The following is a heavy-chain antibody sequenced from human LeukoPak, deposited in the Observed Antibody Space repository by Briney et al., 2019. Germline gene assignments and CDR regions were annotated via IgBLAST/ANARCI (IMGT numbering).Heavy chain of an antibody. D-gene: IGHD6-19*01. Sequence: SETLSLTCTVSGGSISSYYWSWIRQPPGKGLEWIGYIYYSGSTNYNPSLKSRVTISVDTSKNQFSLKLSSVTAADTAVYYCARDIAVAGTWFDYWGQGTLVTVSS. V-gene: IGHV4-59*01. CDR1: GGSISSYY. CDR2: IYYSGST. J-gene: IGHJ4*02. CDR3: ARDIAVAGTWFDY.